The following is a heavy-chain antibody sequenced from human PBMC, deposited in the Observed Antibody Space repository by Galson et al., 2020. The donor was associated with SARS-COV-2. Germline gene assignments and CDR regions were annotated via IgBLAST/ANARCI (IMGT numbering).Heavy chain of an antibody. CDR2: IYYSGST. CDR3: ARVGLGYCSSTSCYSDYYYMDV. V-gene: IGHV4-59*01. D-gene: IGHD2-2*01. Sequence: SETLSLTCTVSGGSISSYYWSWIRQPPGKGLEWIGYIYYSGSTNYNPSLKSRVTISVDTSKNQFSLKLSSVTAADTAVYYCARVGLGYCSSTSCYSDYYYMDVWGKGPTVTVSS. CDR1: GGSISSYY. J-gene: IGHJ6*03.